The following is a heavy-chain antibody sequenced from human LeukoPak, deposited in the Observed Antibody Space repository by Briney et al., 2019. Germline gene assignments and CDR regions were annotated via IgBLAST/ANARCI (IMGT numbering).Heavy chain of an antibody. CDR3: ARDNSVGDTAWWFDP. CDR1: GYTFISYY. J-gene: IGHJ5*02. Sequence: GASVKVSCKASGYTFISYYIHWVRQAPGQGLEWMGLINPSGSSTSYAQKFQGRLSLTRDMSTSTDYMELSSLRSEDTAVYYCARDNSVGDTAWWFDPWGQGTLVTVSS. D-gene: IGHD1-26*01. CDR2: INPSGSST. V-gene: IGHV1-46*01.